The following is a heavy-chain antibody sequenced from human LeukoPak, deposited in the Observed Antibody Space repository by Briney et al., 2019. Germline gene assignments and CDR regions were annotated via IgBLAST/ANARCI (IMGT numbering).Heavy chain of an antibody. CDR2: IYHSGNT. D-gene: IGHD3-3*01. V-gene: IGHV4-4*02. CDR1: GGSISSSNW. Sequence: SGTLSLTCAVSGGSISSSNWWSWVRQPPGKGLEWIGEIYHSGNTNYNPSLKSRVTILEDKSKNQFSLKLSSVPAADTAVYYCARLSLKVLEWSPTKGKETHYFDYWGQGTLVTVSS. CDR3: ARLSLKVLEWSPTKGKETHYFDY. J-gene: IGHJ4*02.